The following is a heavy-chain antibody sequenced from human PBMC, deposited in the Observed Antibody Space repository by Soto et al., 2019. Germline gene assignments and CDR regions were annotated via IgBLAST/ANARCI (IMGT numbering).Heavy chain of an antibody. Sequence: SETLSLTCTVSGGSVSSYYWSWIRQSPGKGLEWIGYIYYSGSTKYKPSLKSRVTISVDTSKNQFSLKVSSATADDTALYYCARHSNRNYGLYYFDYWGRGALVTVSS. CDR2: IYYSGST. CDR3: ARHSNRNYGLYYFDY. J-gene: IGHJ4*02. D-gene: IGHD4-4*01. CDR1: GGSVSSYY. V-gene: IGHV4-59*08.